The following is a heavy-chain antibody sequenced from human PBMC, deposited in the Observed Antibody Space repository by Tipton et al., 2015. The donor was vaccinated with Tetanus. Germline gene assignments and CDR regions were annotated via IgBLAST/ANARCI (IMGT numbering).Heavy chain of an antibody. CDR3: ARHKDYYFYVMDV. Sequence: TLSLTCTVSGGSISDYYWSWIRQPAGKGLEWIGRIYISGSTYYNPSLKSRVTISVDTSKNQFSLKLSSVTAADTAVYYCARHKDYYFYVMDVWGQGTTVTVSS. CDR2: IYISGST. CDR1: GGSISDYY. J-gene: IGHJ6*02. V-gene: IGHV4-4*07.